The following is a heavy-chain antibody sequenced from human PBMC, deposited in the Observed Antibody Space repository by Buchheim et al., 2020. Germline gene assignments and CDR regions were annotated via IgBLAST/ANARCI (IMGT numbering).Heavy chain of an antibody. CDR2: INHSGST. V-gene: IGHV4-34*01. CDR3: ARHPIYYDCWRYYYYGMDV. J-gene: IGHJ6*02. Sequence: QVQLQQWGAGLLKPSETLSLTCAVYGGSFSGYYWSWIRQPPGKGLEWIGEINHSGSTNYNPSLKSRVTISVDTSKNQFSLKLSSVTAADTAVYYCARHPIYYDCWRYYYYGMDVWGQGTT. CDR1: GGSFSGYY. D-gene: IGHD3-3*01.